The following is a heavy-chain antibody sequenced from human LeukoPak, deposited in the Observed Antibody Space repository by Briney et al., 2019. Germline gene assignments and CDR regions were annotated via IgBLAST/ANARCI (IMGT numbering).Heavy chain of an antibody. J-gene: IGHJ4*02. Sequence: GGSLRLSCAASGFTVSSNYMSWVRQAPGRGLEWVSVIYSGGSTYYADSVKGRYTISRDNSKNTLYLQMNNLRAEDTAVYYCARETYCGGNCYFDYWGQGTLVTVSS. D-gene: IGHD2-21*02. CDR3: ARETYCGGNCYFDY. CDR2: IYSGGST. CDR1: GFTVSSNY. V-gene: IGHV3-66*01.